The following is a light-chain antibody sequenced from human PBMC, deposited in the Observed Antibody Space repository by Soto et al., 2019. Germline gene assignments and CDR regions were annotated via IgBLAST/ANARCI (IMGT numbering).Light chain of an antibody. CDR1: SSDVGAYNY. Sequence: QSALTQPASVSGSPGQSITISCTGTSSDVGAYNYVSWYQQHPGKAPKLMIYEVTNRPSGVSNRFSGSKSGNTASLTISGLPAEDEADFYCSSYTSSSTVIFGGGTKLTVL. CDR2: EVT. J-gene: IGLJ2*01. CDR3: SSYTSSSTVI. V-gene: IGLV2-14*01.